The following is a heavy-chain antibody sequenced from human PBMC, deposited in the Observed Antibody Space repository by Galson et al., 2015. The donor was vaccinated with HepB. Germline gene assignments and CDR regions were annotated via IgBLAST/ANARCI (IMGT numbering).Heavy chain of an antibody. J-gene: IGHJ6*02. V-gene: IGHV3-30*04. CDR2: ISYDGSNK. CDR1: GFTFSSYA. Sequence: SLRLSCAASGFTFSSYAMHWVRQAPGKGLEWVAVISYDGSNKYYADSVKGRFTISRDNSKNTLYLQMNSLRAEDTAVYYCARDHYYDSSGYSRPPKYYYYGMDVWGQGTTVTVSS. D-gene: IGHD3-22*01. CDR3: ARDHYYDSSGYSRPPKYYYYGMDV.